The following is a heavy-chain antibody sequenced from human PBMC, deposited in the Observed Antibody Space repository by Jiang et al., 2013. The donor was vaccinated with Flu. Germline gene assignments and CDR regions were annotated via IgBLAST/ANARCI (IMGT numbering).Heavy chain of an antibody. D-gene: IGHD1-26*01. V-gene: IGHV5-51*01. CDR1: GYRFSNYW. Sequence: SLKISCKVSGYRFSNYWDRLGAPDARERPEWMGIIYPGDSDTRYSPSFQGQVTISADESMSTAYLHWSSLKASDTAIYYCARNSGDYWNYFDYWGQGTLVTVSS. J-gene: IGHJ4*02. CDR3: ARNSGDYWNYFDY. CDR2: IYPGDSDT.